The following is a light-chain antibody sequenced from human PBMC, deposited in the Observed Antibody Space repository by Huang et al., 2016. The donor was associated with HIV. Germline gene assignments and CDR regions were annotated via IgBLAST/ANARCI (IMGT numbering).Light chain of an antibody. Sequence: VKMSQSPATLAASPGERVTLSCGASQSVNTNLAWYQQKPGQPPRLLIYAASTRATGGPARFAGSGSGTEFTLTSDSLQSDDFAVYYCQQYNKWPPEYTFGQGTRLEIK. J-gene: IGKJ2*01. CDR1: QSVNTN. V-gene: IGKV3-15*01. CDR2: AAS. CDR3: QQYNKWPPEYT.